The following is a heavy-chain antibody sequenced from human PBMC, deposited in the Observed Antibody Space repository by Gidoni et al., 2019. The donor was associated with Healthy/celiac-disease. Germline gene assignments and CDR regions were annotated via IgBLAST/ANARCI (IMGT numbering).Heavy chain of an antibody. Sequence: QVQLQESGPGLVKPSQTLSLTCTVSGGSISSGSSYWSWIRQPAGKGLEWIGRIYTSGSTNYNPSLKSRVTISVDTSKNQFSLKLSSVTAADTAVYYCARDTHCSGGSCRYYYGMDVWGQGTTVTVSS. CDR3: ARDTHCSGGSCRYYYGMDV. CDR2: IYTSGST. V-gene: IGHV4-61*02. D-gene: IGHD2-15*01. CDR1: GGSISSGSSY. J-gene: IGHJ6*02.